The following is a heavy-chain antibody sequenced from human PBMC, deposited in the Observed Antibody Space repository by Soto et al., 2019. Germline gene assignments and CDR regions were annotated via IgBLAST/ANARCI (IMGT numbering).Heavy chain of an antibody. J-gene: IGHJ6*02. V-gene: IGHV4-4*02. Sequence: QVQLQESGPGLVKPSGSLSLTCAVSGGSISSSNWWSWVRQTPGKGLEWIGEIYHSGSTNYNPSLKSRVTISVDKSKNQFSLKLSSVSAADTAVYYCARERAFGESSPGYYYYGMDVWGQGTTGTVSS. CDR1: GGSISSSNW. CDR3: ARERAFGESSPGYYYYGMDV. CDR2: IYHSGST. D-gene: IGHD3-10*01.